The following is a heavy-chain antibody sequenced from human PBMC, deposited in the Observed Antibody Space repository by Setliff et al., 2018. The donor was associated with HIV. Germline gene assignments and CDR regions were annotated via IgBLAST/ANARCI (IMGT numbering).Heavy chain of an antibody. D-gene: IGHD4-17*01. CDR2: IYPGDSDT. CDR3: ARGFFAVTPYDASDI. CDR1: GYSFTSYW. J-gene: IGHJ3*02. Sequence: PGESLKISCKGSGYSFTSYWIGWVRQMPGKGLEWMGIIYPGDSDTRYSPSFQGQVTISADKSISTADKSISTAYLQWSSLKASDTAMYYCARGFFAVTPYDASDIRGQGTMVTVSS. V-gene: IGHV5-51*01.